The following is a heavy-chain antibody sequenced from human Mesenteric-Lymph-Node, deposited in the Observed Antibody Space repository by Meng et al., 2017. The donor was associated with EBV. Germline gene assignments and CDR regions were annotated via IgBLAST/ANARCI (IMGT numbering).Heavy chain of an antibody. J-gene: IGHJ4*02. CDR1: GGSISSGGYY. Sequence: GQLQESGPGLVKPSQTLSLTCAVSGGSISSGGYYWSWIRQPPGKGLEWIGYIYYSGSTYYNPSLKSRVTISVDTSKNQFSLKLSSVTAADTAVYYCARVEQWLLYFDYWGQGTLVTVFS. V-gene: IGHV4-30-4*01. CDR2: IYYSGST. D-gene: IGHD6-19*01. CDR3: ARVEQWLLYFDY.